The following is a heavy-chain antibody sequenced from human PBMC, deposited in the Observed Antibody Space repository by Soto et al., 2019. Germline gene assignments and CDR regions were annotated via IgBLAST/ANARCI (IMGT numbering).Heavy chain of an antibody. CDR2: IYYSGGT. J-gene: IGHJ3*02. Sequence: HSETLSLTYTVSGGSISSYYWSWIRQPPGKGLEWIGYIYYSGGTNYNPSLKSRVTISVDTSKNQFSLKLSSVTAADTAVYYCAREKSDSSGYYYGDAFDIWGQGTMVTV. V-gene: IGHV4-59*01. CDR3: AREKSDSSGYYYGDAFDI. D-gene: IGHD3-22*01. CDR1: GGSISSYY.